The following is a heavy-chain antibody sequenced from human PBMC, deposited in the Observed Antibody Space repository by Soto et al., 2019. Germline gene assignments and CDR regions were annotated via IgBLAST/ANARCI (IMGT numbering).Heavy chain of an antibody. D-gene: IGHD3-3*01. V-gene: IGHV3-74*01. Sequence: LRLSCAASGFTFSSYWMHWVRQAPGKGLVWVSRINSDGSSTSYADSVKGRFTISRDNAKNTLYLQMNSLRAEDTAVYYCARYYYDFWSGYYQDGMDVWGQGTTVTVSS. CDR1: GFTFSSYW. CDR2: INSDGSST. J-gene: IGHJ6*02. CDR3: ARYYYDFWSGYYQDGMDV.